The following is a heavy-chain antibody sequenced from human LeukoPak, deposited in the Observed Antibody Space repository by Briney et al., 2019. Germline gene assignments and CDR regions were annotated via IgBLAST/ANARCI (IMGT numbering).Heavy chain of an antibody. CDR1: GGSISSSSYY. D-gene: IGHD6-6*01. Sequence: NPSETLSLTCTVSGGSISSSSYYWGWIRQPPGKGLEWIGSIYYSGSTYYNPSPKSRVTISVDTSKSQFSLKLSSVTAADTAVYYCARLSSSSWSYWFDPWGQGTLVTVSS. J-gene: IGHJ5*02. CDR2: IYYSGST. V-gene: IGHV4-39*01. CDR3: ARLSSSSWSYWFDP.